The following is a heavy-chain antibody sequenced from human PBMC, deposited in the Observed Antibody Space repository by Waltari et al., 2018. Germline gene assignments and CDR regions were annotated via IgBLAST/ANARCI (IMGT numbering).Heavy chain of an antibody. Sequence: QVQLQESGPGLVKPSETLSLTCTVSGGSISSYYWSWIRQPPGKGLEWIGYIYYSGSTNYNPSLKSRVTISVDTSKNQFSLKLSSVTAADTAVYYCARDSEHYDYIWGSYRQEYYFDYWGQGTLVTVSS. D-gene: IGHD3-16*02. CDR3: ARDSEHYDYIWGSYRQEYYFDY. CDR1: GGSISSYY. V-gene: IGHV4-59*01. CDR2: IYYSGST. J-gene: IGHJ4*02.